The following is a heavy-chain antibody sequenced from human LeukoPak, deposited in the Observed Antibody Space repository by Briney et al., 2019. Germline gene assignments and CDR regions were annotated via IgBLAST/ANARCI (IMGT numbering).Heavy chain of an antibody. J-gene: IGHJ4*02. V-gene: IGHV3-30*02. CDR3: AKGGVSVAGNDY. CDR1: GFTFSSYG. D-gene: IGHD6-19*01. Sequence: GGSLTLSCAASGFTFSSYGMHWVRQAPGKGLEWVAFIRYDGSNKYYADSVKGRFTISRDNSKNTLYLQMNSLRAEDTAVYYCAKGGVSVAGNDYWGQGTLVTVSS. CDR2: IRYDGSNK.